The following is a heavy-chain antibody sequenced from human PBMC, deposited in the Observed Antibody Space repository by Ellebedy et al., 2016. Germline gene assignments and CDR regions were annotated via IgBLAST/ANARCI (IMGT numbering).Heavy chain of an antibody. CDR2: INQDGSER. V-gene: IGHV3-7*01. Sequence: GGSLRLXCAASGLTYWMNWVRQAPGKGLEWVANINQDGSERQYVDSVKGRFTISRDNAKNSLYLQMNSLRAEDTAVYYCARDLGYYKFESWGQGTLVTVSS. CDR3: ARDLGYYKFES. J-gene: IGHJ4*02. D-gene: IGHD1-26*01. CDR1: GLTYW.